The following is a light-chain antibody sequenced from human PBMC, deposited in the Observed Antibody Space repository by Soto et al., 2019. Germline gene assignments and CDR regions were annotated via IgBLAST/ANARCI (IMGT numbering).Light chain of an antibody. J-gene: IGKJ5*01. CDR1: ESVGSN. Sequence: EIVMTQSPATLSGSPGDRATLSCGASESVGSNLAWYQQKPGQAPRLLFYGASTRATDIPARFSGSGSGTEFTLTISSLQSEDFEIYYCQQYNNWPITFGQGTRLEIK. V-gene: IGKV3-15*01. CDR2: GAS. CDR3: QQYNNWPIT.